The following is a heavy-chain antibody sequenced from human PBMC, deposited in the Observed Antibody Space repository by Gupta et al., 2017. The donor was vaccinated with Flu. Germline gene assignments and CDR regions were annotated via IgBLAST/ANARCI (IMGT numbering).Heavy chain of an antibody. CDR2: ISSDGSNK. J-gene: IGHJ5*02. CDR3: AKGGGKLATPFDP. CDR1: GFAFGGRD. D-gene: IGHD5-12*01. V-gene: IGHV3-30*18. Sequence: QVQLVESGGGVVQPGRSLRVSCAASGFAFGGRDMHWVRQAPGKGLEWVAVISSDGSNKYYADSVKGRFTISRDNSQNTLYLQMNSLRVEDTAVYFCAKGGGKLATPFDPWGQGTLVTVSS.